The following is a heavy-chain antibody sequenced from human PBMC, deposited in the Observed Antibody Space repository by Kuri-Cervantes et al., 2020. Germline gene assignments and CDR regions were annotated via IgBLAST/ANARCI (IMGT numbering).Heavy chain of an antibody. J-gene: IGHJ6*03. CDR3: ARDFGYSGYDFPSYYMDV. Sequence: GESLKISCAASGFTFSSYGMHWVRQAPGKGLEWVANIKQDGSEKYYVDSVKGRFTISRDNAENSLYLQMNSLRAEDTAVYYCARDFGYSGYDFPSYYMDVWGKGTTVTVSS. D-gene: IGHD5-12*01. CDR1: GFTFSSYG. V-gene: IGHV3-7*01. CDR2: IKQDGSEK.